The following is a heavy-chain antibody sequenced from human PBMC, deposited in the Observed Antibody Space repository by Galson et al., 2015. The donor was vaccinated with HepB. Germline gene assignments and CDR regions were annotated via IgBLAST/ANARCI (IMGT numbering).Heavy chain of an antibody. D-gene: IGHD2-2*02. J-gene: IGHJ4*02. CDR3: ALVVPAAISGGYYFDY. V-gene: IGHV1-8*01. CDR1: GYTFTSYD. CDR2: MNPNSGNT. Sequence: SVKVSCKASGYTFTSYDINWVRQATGQGLEWMGWMNPNSGNTGYAQKFQGRVTMTRNTSISTAYMELSSLRSEDTAVYYRALVVPAAISGGYYFDYWGQGTLVTVSS.